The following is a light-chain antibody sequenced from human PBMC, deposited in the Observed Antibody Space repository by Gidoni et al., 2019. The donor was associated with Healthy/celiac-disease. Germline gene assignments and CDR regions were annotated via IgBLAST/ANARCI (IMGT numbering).Light chain of an antibody. J-gene: IGKJ3*01. CDR1: QSISSW. V-gene: IGKV1-5*03. CDR3: QQYNGYSFT. Sequence: DIQMTQSPSTLSASVGYRVTITCRASQSISSWLAWYQQKPGKAPKLMIYKASSLESGVPSRFSGSGSGTEFTLTISRLQPDDFATYYCQQYNGYSFTFGPGTKVDI. CDR2: KAS.